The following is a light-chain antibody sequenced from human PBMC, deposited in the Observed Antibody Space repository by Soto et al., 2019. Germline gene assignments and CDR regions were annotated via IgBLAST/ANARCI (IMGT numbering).Light chain of an antibody. V-gene: IGLV2-14*01. CDR3: SSYTSSSIVV. J-gene: IGLJ2*01. CDR2: DVS. CDR1: SSDVGGYNY. Sequence: QSALSQPASVSGSPGQSITISCTGTSSDVGGYNYVSWYQQHPGKAPKLMIYDVSNRPSGVSNRFSGSKSGNTASLTISGLQAEDEADYYCSSYTSSSIVVFGGVTKLPVL.